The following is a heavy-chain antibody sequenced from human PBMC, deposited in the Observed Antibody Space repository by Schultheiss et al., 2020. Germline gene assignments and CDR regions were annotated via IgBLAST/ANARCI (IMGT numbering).Heavy chain of an antibody. Sequence: SETLSLTCAVSGGSISSGGYSWSWIRQHPGKGLEWIGYIYYSGSTYYNPSLKSRVTISVDTSKNQFSLKLSSVSAADTAVYYCAKERYSYGSFWYFDLWGRGTLVTVSS. CDR2: IYYSGST. CDR1: GGSISSGGYS. D-gene: IGHD5-18*01. J-gene: IGHJ2*01. V-gene: IGHV4-31*11. CDR3: AKERYSYGSFWYFDL.